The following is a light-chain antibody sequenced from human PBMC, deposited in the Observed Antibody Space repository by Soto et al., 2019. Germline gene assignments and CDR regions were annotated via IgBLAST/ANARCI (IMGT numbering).Light chain of an antibody. V-gene: IGKV1-9*01. CDR1: QAIDSW. Sequence: DIQLTQSPSSVSASVRDRVTITCRASQAIDSWLAWYQQKPGEAPKLLIFTGSLLHSGVPPRFSGSGSGTEFTLTISSLQPEDFATYYCLQYNNYPLTFGPGTKVDI. J-gene: IGKJ3*01. CDR3: LQYNNYPLT. CDR2: TGS.